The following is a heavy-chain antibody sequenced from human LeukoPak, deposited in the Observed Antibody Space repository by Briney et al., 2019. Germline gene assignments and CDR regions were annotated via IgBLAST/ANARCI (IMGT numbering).Heavy chain of an antibody. CDR3: ASSLIRFGELLHPDAFDI. CDR2: IYYSGST. D-gene: IGHD3-10*01. CDR1: GGSISSGGYY. V-gene: IGHV4-31*03. J-gene: IGHJ3*02. Sequence: SQTLSLTCTVSGGSISSGGYYWSWVRQHPGRGLEWIGYIYYSGSTYYNPSLKSRVTISVDTSKNQFSLKLSSVTAADTAVYYCASSLIRFGELLHPDAFDIWGQGTMVTVSS.